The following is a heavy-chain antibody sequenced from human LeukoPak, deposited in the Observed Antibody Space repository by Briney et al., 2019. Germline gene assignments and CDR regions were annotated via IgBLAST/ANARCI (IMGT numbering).Heavy chain of an antibody. CDR3: ARGFLQLTPYYFDY. D-gene: IGHD1-1*01. V-gene: IGHV3-66*01. CDR2: IHNDGST. J-gene: IGHJ4*02. Sequence: PGGSLRLSCAASGFDVSINYMIWIRQSPEKGLEWVSIIHNDGSTYYADSVKGRFTVSRDNSKNTVSLQMDSLRVDDTGIYYCARGFLQLTPYYFDYWGQGALVTVSS. CDR1: GFDVSINY.